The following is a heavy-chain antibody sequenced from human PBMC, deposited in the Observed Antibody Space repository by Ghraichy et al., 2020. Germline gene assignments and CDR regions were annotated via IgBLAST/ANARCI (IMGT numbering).Heavy chain of an antibody. D-gene: IGHD5-18*01. J-gene: IGHJ6*03. Sequence: SETLSLTCAVYGGSFSGYYWSWIRQPPGKGLEWIGEINHSGSTNYNPSLKSRVTISVDTSKNQFSLKLSSVTAADTAVYYCARRGMDTAKGIKYYYYYYMDVWGKGTTVTVSS. V-gene: IGHV4-34*01. CDR1: GGSFSGYY. CDR3: ARRGMDTAKGIKYYYYYYMDV. CDR2: INHSGST.